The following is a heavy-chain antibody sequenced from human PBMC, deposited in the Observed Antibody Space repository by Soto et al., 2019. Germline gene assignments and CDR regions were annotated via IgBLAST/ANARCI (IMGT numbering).Heavy chain of an antibody. J-gene: IGHJ4*02. CDR3: ARVQSGYDFAY. V-gene: IGHV1-18*01. Sequence: QVQLVQSGAEVKKPGASVKVSYKASGYTFTSSGINWVRQAPGQGLEWMGWISAYNGNTHYAQKLQGRVTMNTDTSTSPAYMELRSRRSDDTAVYCCARVQSGYDFAYWGQGTLVTVSS. CDR2: ISAYNGNT. D-gene: IGHD5-12*01. CDR1: GYTFTSSG.